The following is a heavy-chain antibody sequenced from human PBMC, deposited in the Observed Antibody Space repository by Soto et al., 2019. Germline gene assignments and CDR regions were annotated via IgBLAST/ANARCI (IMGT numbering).Heavy chain of an antibody. V-gene: IGHV3-21*01. CDR2: ISTI. CDR1: GFTFSSYS. CDR3: ARDGGSYYFDY. D-gene: IGHD1-26*01. J-gene: IGHJ4*02. Sequence: EVQLVESGGGLVKPGGSLRLSCAASGFTFSSYSMNWVRQAPGKGLEWVSSISTIYYADSVKGRFTISRDNAKNSLYLQMNRLRAEDTAVDYCARDGGSYYFDYWGQGTLVTVSS.